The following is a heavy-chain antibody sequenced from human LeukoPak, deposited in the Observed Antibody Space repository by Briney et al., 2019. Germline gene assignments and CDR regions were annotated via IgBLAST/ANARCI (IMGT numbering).Heavy chain of an antibody. V-gene: IGHV3-23*01. Sequence: PWGSLRLSCAASGFTFSSSAMSWVRQAPGKGLEWVSSISGSGSGGSTYYADSVKGRFTISRDNSKNTLYLQMNSLRAEDTAVYYCAKSGYNRFDYWGQGTLVTVSS. D-gene: IGHD5-24*01. CDR3: AKSGYNRFDY. J-gene: IGHJ4*02. CDR1: GFTFSSSA. CDR2: ISGSGSGGST.